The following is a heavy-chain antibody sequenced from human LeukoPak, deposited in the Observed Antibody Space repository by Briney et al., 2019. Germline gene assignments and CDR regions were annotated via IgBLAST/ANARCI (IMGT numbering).Heavy chain of an antibody. J-gene: IGHJ4*02. D-gene: IGHD4-23*01. V-gene: IGHV4-59*01. CDR1: GGSISSYY. Sequence: SETLSFTCTVSGGSISSYYWSWIRQPPGKGLEWIGYIYYSGSTNYNPSLKSRVTISVDTSKNQFSLKLSSVTAADTAVYYCARVAPAGKYFDYWGQGTLVTVSS. CDR2: IYYSGST. CDR3: ARVAPAGKYFDY.